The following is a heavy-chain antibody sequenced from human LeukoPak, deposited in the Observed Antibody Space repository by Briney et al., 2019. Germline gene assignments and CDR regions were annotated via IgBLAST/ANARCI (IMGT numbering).Heavy chain of an antibody. Sequence: GGSLRLSCASSGFTFSSYEMNWVRQAPGKGLEWVSYTSSSGRTIYYADSVRGRFTISRDNAKNSLYLQMNSLRAEDTAVYYCAELGITMIGGVWGKGTTVTISS. J-gene: IGHJ6*04. D-gene: IGHD3-10*02. V-gene: IGHV3-48*03. CDR2: TSSSGRTI. CDR1: GFTFSSYE. CDR3: AELGITMIGGV.